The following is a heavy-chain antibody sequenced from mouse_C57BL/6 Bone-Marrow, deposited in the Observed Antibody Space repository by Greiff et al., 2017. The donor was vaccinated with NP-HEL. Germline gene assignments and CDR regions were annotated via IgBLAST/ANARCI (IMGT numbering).Heavy chain of an antibody. V-gene: IGHV1-20*01. CDR3: ATYDYDGAFDV. Sequence: VQLQQSGPELVKPGDSVKISCKASGYSFTGYFMNWVMQSPGKSLEWIGRINPYNGDTFYNQKFKGKATLTVDKSSSTAHMELRSLTSEVSAVYYCATYDYDGAFDVWGTGTTVTVSS. CDR1: GYSFTGYF. D-gene: IGHD2-4*01. CDR2: INPYNGDT. J-gene: IGHJ1*03.